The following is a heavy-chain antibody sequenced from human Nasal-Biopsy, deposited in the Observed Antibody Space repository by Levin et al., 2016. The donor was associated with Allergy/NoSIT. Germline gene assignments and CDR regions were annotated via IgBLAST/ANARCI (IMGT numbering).Heavy chain of an antibody. J-gene: IGHJ4*02. V-gene: IGHV3-30*04. CDR1: GFTFRDHP. D-gene: IGHD5-18*01. CDR2: ISNDGNQK. Sequence: GGSLRLSCAVSGFTFRDHPMHWVRQAPGKGLEWLTLISNDGNQKYYADSVKGRFTISRDNSKNTLYLQMNTLRAEDTAVYYCAKDGSMGRGYTIAYYFDVWGQGTLVTVSS. CDR3: AKDGSMGRGYTIAYYFDV.